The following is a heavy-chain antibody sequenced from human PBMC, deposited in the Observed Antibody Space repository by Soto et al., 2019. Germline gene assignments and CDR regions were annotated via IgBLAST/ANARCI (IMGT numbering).Heavy chain of an antibody. V-gene: IGHV3-9*01. Sequence: PGGSLRLSCAASGFTFDDYAMHWVRQAPGKGLERVSGISWNSGSIGYADSVKGRFTISRDNAKNSLYLQMNSLRAEDTALYYCAKDGSSYHYWGQGTLVTVSS. CDR3: AKDGSSYHY. CDR2: ISWNSGSI. D-gene: IGHD6-13*01. J-gene: IGHJ4*02. CDR1: GFTFDDYA.